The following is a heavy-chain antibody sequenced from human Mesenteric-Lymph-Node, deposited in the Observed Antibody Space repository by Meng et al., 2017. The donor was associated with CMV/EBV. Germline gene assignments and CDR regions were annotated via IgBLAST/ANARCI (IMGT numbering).Heavy chain of an antibody. J-gene: IGHJ6*02. CDR2: ISSSHDDI. CDR1: GFTFNIYS. Sequence: LSLTCAASGFTFNIYSINWVRQAPGKGLEWVSSISSSHDDIDYTDSVKGRFTMSRDNAKNSLYLQMNSLRAEDTAEYYCARDRLGIYGMDVWGQGTTVTVSS. CDR3: ARDRLGIYGMDV. D-gene: IGHD1-26*01. V-gene: IGHV3-21*01.